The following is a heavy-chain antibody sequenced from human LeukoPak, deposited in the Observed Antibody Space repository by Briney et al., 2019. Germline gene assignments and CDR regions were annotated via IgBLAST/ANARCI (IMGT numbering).Heavy chain of an antibody. V-gene: IGHV5-51*01. D-gene: IGHD5-18*01. Sequence: GESLKISCKDSGYSFPTYWIAWLRQRPGKGLEWMGIIYPSDSETRYSPSFQGQVTISADKSISTAYLQWSSLKASDTAMYYCARHYSYGYFYYFDYWGQGTLVTVSS. CDR1: GYSFPTYW. CDR2: IYPSDSET. J-gene: IGHJ4*02. CDR3: ARHYSYGYFYYFDY.